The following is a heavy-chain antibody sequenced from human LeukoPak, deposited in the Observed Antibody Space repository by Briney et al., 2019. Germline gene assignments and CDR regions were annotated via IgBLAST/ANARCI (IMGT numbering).Heavy chain of an antibody. CDR3: ARVWYYYGSGSYYNPGEAFDI. CDR2: IYTSGST. Sequence: SETLSLTCTVSGGSISSYYWSWIRQPAGKGLEWIGRIYTSGSTNYNPSLKSRVTMSVDTSKNQFSLKLSSVTAADTAVYYCARVWYYYGSGSYYNPGEAFDIWGQGTMVTVSS. V-gene: IGHV4-4*07. D-gene: IGHD3-10*01. J-gene: IGHJ3*02. CDR1: GGSISSYY.